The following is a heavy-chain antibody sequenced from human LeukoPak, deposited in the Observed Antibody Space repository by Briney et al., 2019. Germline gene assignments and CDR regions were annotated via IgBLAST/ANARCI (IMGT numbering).Heavy chain of an antibody. CDR2: IYYSGST. V-gene: IGHV4-59*11. CDR1: GGSISSHY. J-gene: IGHJ6*03. CDR3: ARRTGYLNYYYYYYMDV. D-gene: IGHD3/OR15-3a*01. Sequence: SETLSLTCTVSGGSISSHYWSWIRQPPVKGLEWIGYIYYSGSTNYNPSLKSRVTISVDTSRNQFSLKLSSVTAADSAVYYCARRTGYLNYYYYYYMDVWGNGTTVTVSS.